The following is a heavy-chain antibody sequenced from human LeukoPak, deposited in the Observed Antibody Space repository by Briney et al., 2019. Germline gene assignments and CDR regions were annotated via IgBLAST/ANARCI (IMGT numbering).Heavy chain of an antibody. D-gene: IGHD4/OR15-4a*01. CDR3: ARQRRDGAKTRGLYFDQ. CDR2: IYPGDSDT. CDR1: GYIFTDYW. J-gene: IGHJ4*02. Sequence: GESLKISCQVSGYIFTDYWIGWVRQMPGKGLESMGIIYPGDSDTAYSPFFQGQVTISVDKSISTVYLQWISQKASDTAMYYCARQRRDGAKTRGLYFDQWGQGSLVTVSS. V-gene: IGHV5-51*01.